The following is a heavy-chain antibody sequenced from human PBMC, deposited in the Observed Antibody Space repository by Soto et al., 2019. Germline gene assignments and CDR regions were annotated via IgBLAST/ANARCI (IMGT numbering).Heavy chain of an antibody. V-gene: IGHV1-58*01. D-gene: IGHD3-10*01. Sequence: SVKVSCKASGFTFTSSAVQWVRQARGQRLEWIGWIVVGSGNTNYAQKFQERVTITRDMSTSTAYMELSRLRSDDTAVYYCARDRRRMVRGVSYYYYGMDVWGQGTTVTVSS. CDR1: GFTFTSSA. CDR2: IVVGSGNT. CDR3: ARDRRRMVRGVSYYYYGMDV. J-gene: IGHJ6*02.